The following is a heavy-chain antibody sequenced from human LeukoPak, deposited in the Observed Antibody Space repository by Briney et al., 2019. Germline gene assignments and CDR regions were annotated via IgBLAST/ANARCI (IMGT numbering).Heavy chain of an antibody. CDR3: ARSTLRSIAAAPDY. J-gene: IGHJ4*02. Sequence: ASVKVSCKASGYTFTSYGISWVRQAPGQVLVWMGWISAYNGNTNYAQKLQGRVTMTTDTSTSTAYMELRSLRSDDTAVYYCARSTLRSIAAAPDYWGQGTLVTVSS. D-gene: IGHD6-13*01. CDR2: ISAYNGNT. V-gene: IGHV1-18*01. CDR1: GYTFTSYG.